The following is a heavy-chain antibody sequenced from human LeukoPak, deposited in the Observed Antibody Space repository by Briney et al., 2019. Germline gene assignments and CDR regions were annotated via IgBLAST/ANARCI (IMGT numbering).Heavy chain of an antibody. J-gene: IGHJ5*02. V-gene: IGHV1-18*01. CDR1: GYTFTNSD. CDR3: ARDPYHRLGPPLDL. CDR2: ISTSNGDT. D-gene: IGHD1-14*01. Sequence: ASVKVSCRASGYTFTNSDITWVRQAPGQGLEWMGRISTSNGDTNYAAKLQGRVTMTTDTSTSTVYMELGSLAFDDTAVYFCARDPYHRLGPPLDLWGQGPLVTVSS.